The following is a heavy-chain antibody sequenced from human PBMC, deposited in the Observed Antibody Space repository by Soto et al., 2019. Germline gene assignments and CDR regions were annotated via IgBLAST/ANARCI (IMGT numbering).Heavy chain of an antibody. J-gene: IGHJ5*02. CDR2: IKQDGSEQ. CDR3: ARGPNSGYSYFDP. V-gene: IGHV3-7*01. Sequence: QLLESGGGLVQPGGSLRLSCAASGFSISRFWMNWVRQAPGKGLEWVANIKQDGSEQNFVDSVKGRFTISRDNAKNSLYLQMNSLRTEDSAVYYCARGPNSGYSYFDPWGQGTLVTVSS. CDR1: GFSISRFW. D-gene: IGHD5-12*01.